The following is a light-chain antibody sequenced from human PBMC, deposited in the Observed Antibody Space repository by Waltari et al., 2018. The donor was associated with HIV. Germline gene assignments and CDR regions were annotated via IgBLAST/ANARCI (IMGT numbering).Light chain of an antibody. CDR1: RDITTA. J-gene: IGKJ4*01. CDR3: QQANSFPHT. V-gene: IGKV1-12*01. Sequence: IQLDQSPSNVSATVGDTVTITCREGRDITTALAWYQRKPGKAPNLLIYDAIKLETGVPSRFGGSGSGTEFTLTIASLQPEDFATYYCQQANSFPHTFGGGTRVGMK. CDR2: DAI.